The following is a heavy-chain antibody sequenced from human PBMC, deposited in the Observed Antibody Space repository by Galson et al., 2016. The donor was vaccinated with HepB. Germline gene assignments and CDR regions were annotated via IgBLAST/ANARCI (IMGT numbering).Heavy chain of an antibody. CDR1: GYSFHTYS. V-gene: IGHV3-21*01. CDR3: ARTPGYSGTWYDAFDI. CDR2: ISPGSSYI. Sequence: SLRLSCAASGYSFHTYSMNWVRQAPGKGLEWVASISPGSSYIYYADSVRGRLTISRDNAKKLSYLQMNSLRAEDTAIYFCARTPGYSGTWYDAFDIWGPGTIVTVSS. D-gene: IGHD6-13*01. J-gene: IGHJ3*02.